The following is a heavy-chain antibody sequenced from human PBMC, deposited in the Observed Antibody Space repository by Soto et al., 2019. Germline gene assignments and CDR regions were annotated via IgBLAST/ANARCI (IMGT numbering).Heavy chain of an antibody. V-gene: IGHV3-23*01. J-gene: IGHJ6*02. CDR2: ISGNGGST. Sequence: EVQLLDSGGCLVQPGGSLRLSCAASGFSSSSYAMTWVRQAPGKGLEWVSSISGNGGSTYYADSVKGRFTISRDKSNNTLYLQMNSLRAEDTAVYYCAKVLRSGVGYGMDVWGQGTTVTVSS. CDR3: AKVLRSGVGYGMDV. D-gene: IGHD3-10*01. CDR1: GFSSSSYA.